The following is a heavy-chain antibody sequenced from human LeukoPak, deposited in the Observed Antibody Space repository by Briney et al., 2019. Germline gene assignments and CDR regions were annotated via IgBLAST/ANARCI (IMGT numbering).Heavy chain of an antibody. J-gene: IGHJ4*02. CDR1: GGSFSGYY. CDR3: ARGGGGGYCSGGSCQKFDY. Sequence: SEILSLTCAVYGGSFSGYYWNWIRQPPGKGLEWIGEINHSGSTNYNPSLKSRVTISVDRSKNQFSLKLSSVTAADTAVYYCARGGGGGYCSGGSCQKFDYWGQGTLVTVSS. V-gene: IGHV4-34*01. D-gene: IGHD2-15*01. CDR2: INHSGST.